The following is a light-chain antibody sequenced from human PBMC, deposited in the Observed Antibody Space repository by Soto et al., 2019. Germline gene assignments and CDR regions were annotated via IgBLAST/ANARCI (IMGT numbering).Light chain of an antibody. CDR2: EVS. CDR3: SSYTSSSTYV. Sequence: QSALTQPASVSGSPGQSITISCTGTSXDVGGYNYVSWYQQHPGKAPKLMIYEVSNRPSGVSNRFSGSKSGNTASLTISGLQAEDEADYYCSSYTSSSTYVFGTGPKLTVL. V-gene: IGLV2-14*01. J-gene: IGLJ1*01. CDR1: SXDVGGYNY.